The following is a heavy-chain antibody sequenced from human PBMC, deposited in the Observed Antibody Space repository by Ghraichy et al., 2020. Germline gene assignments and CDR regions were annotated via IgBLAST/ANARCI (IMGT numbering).Heavy chain of an antibody. D-gene: IGHD3-3*01. Sequence: GGSLRLSCAASGFTFSSYWMHWVRQAPGKGLVWVSRINSDGSSTSYADSVKGRFTISRDNAKNTLYLQMNRLRAEDTAVYYCARADYGVVSPPFDYWGQGTLVTVSS. CDR3: ARADYGVVSPPFDY. CDR2: INSDGSST. V-gene: IGHV3-74*01. CDR1: GFTFSSYW. J-gene: IGHJ4*02.